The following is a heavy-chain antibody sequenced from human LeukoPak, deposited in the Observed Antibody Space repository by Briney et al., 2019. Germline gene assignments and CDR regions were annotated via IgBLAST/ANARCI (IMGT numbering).Heavy chain of an antibody. V-gene: IGHV3-9*03. CDR3: AKEEYYYDRSGSGGAFDI. J-gene: IGHJ3*02. Sequence: GGSLRLSCAASGFTFDDYAMHWVRQAPGKGLEWVAGISWNSGSIGYADSVKGRFTISRDNAKNSLYPQMDSLRAEDMALYYCAKEEYYYDRSGSGGAFDIWGQGAMVTVSS. CDR2: ISWNSGSI. CDR1: GFTFDDYA. D-gene: IGHD3-22*01.